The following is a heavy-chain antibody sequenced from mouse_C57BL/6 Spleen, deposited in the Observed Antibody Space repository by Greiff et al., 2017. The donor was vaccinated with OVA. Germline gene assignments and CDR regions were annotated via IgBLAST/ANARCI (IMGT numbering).Heavy chain of an antibody. J-gene: IGHJ2*01. Sequence: QVQLQQSGPELVKPGASVKISCKASGYAFSSSWMNWVKQRPGKGLEWIGRIYPGDGDTNYNGKFKGKATLTADKSSSTAYMQLSSLTSEDSAVYICARRGVDSNQDYWGQGTTLTVAT. V-gene: IGHV1-82*01. CDR3: ARRGVDSNQDY. CDR2: IYPGDGDT. D-gene: IGHD2-5*01. CDR1: GYAFSSSW.